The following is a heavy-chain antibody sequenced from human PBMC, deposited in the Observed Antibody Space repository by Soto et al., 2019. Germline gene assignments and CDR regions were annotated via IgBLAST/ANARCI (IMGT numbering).Heavy chain of an antibody. CDR3: SQNAGRRSLWLTNWDV. V-gene: IGHV3-30*03. J-gene: IGHJ6*04. D-gene: IGHD5-18*01. CDR2: ISYDGNNK. CDR1: GFTFSSYG. Sequence: GGSLRLSCAASGFTFSSYGMHWVRQAPGKGLEWVAVISYDGNNKYYADSVKCRFTISRDSSKNTLYLQMNILRAEDTAVYYCSQNAGRRSLWLTNWDVWGRGTRVTVSS.